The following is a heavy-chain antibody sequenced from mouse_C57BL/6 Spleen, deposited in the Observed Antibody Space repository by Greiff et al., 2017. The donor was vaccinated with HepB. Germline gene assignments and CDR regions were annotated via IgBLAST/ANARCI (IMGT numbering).Heavy chain of an antibody. CDR1: GYTFTNYW. Sequence: VQLQQSGAELVRPGPSVKMSCKASGYTFTNYWIGWAKQRPGHGLEWIGDIYPGGGYTNYNEKFKGKATLTADKSSSTAYMQFSSLTSEDSAIYYCARARPMDYWGQGTSVTVSS. CDR2: IYPGGGYT. V-gene: IGHV1-63*01. CDR3: ARARPMDY. J-gene: IGHJ4*01.